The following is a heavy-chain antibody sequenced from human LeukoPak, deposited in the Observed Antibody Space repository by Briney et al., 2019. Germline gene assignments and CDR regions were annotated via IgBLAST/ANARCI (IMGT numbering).Heavy chain of an antibody. V-gene: IGHV4-4*07. J-gene: IGHJ3*02. D-gene: IGHD3-22*01. CDR1: GGSISSYY. Sequence: SETLSLTCTVSGGSISSYYWSWIRQPAGKGLEWIGRIYTSGSTNYNPSLKSRVTMSVDTSKNQFSLKLSSVTAADTAVYYCARVDHDSSGLVVFDIWGQGTMVTVSS. CDR2: IYTSGST. CDR3: ARVDHDSSGLVVFDI.